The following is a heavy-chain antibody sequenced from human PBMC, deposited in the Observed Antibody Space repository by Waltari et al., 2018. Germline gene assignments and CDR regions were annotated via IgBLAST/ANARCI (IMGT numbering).Heavy chain of an antibody. V-gene: IGHV1-3*01. CDR3: ARVGYCSGGSCYGGGDY. D-gene: IGHD2-15*01. Sequence: QVQLVQSGAEVKKPGASVKVSCKASGYTFTSYAMHWVRQAPGQRLEWMGWINAGNGNTKYSRKFQGRVTITRDTSASTAYMELSSLRSEDTAVYYCARVGYCSGGSCYGGGDYWGQGTLVTVSS. J-gene: IGHJ4*02. CDR2: INAGNGNT. CDR1: GYTFTSYA.